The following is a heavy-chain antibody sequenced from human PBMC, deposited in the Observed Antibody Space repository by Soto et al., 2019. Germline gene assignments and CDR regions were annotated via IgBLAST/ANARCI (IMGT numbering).Heavy chain of an antibody. CDR2: IKSKTDGGTT. Sequence: EVQLVESGGGLVKPGGSLRLSCAASGFTFSNAWMSWVRQAPGKGLEWVGRIKSKTDGGTTDYAAPVKGRFTISRDDSKNTLYLQMNSLKTEDTAVYYCTTGGSFRNTAMAIYYYGMDVWGQGTTVTVSS. J-gene: IGHJ6*02. CDR1: GFTFSNAW. V-gene: IGHV3-15*01. CDR3: TTGGSFRNTAMAIYYYGMDV. D-gene: IGHD5-18*01.